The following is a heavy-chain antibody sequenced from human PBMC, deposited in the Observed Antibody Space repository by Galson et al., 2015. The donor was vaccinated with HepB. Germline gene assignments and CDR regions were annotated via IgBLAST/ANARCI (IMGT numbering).Heavy chain of an antibody. J-gene: IGHJ2*01. CDR3: ARDRYCSGGSCYQNDWYFDL. CDR2: IYYSGST. V-gene: IGHV4-59*01. Sequence: ETLSLTCPVSGGSISSYYWSWIRQPPGKGLEWIGYIYYSGSTNYNPSLKSRVTISVDTSKNQFSLKLSSVTAADTAVYYCARDRYCSGGSCYQNDWYFDLWGRGTLVTVSS. D-gene: IGHD2-15*01. CDR1: GGSISSYY.